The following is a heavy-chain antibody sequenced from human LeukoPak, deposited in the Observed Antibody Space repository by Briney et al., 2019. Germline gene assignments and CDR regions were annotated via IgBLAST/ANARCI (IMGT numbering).Heavy chain of an antibody. CDR3: ARDLEWLAPRIFGVVYYYYYMDV. CDR2: IKQDGSEK. V-gene: IGHV3-7*01. Sequence: GGSLRLSCAASGFTFSSYWMSWVRQAPGKGLEWVANIKQDGSEKYYVDSVKGRFTISRDNAKNSLYLQMNSLRAEDTAVYYCARDLEWLAPRIFGVVYYYYYMDVWGKGTTVTVSS. CDR1: GFTFSSYW. D-gene: IGHD3-3*02. J-gene: IGHJ6*03.